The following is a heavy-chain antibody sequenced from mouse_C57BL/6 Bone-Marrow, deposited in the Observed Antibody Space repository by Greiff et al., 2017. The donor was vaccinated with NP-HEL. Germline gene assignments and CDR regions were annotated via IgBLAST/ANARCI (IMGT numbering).Heavy chain of an antibody. CDR3: ARGGGTHYYAMGY. V-gene: IGHV5-4*03. CDR2: ISDGGSYT. J-gene: IGHJ4*01. Sequence: EVKLVEPGGGLVKPGGSLKLSCAASGFTFSSYAMSWVRQTPEKRLEWVAIISDGGSYTYYPDNVKGRFTISGDNAKNNLYLQMSRLKSEDTAMYYCARGGGTHYYAMGYWGKGTSVTVSS. CDR1: GFTFSSYA.